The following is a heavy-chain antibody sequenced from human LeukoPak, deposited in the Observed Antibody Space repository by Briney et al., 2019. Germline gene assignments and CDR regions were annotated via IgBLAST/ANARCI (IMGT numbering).Heavy chain of an antibody. Sequence: SDTLSLLHAVSGGSISSYYWSWIRQPPGKGLEGIGYIHYSGSTNYNPSLKSRVTISLDTSKNQFSQMLSSVTAADTAVYYCAGRIATTPRWYFDPWGRGTLVTVSS. CDR1: GGSISSYY. CDR3: AGRIATTPRWYFDP. V-gene: IGHV4-59*07. CDR2: IHYSGST. J-gene: IGHJ5*02. D-gene: IGHD6-13*01.